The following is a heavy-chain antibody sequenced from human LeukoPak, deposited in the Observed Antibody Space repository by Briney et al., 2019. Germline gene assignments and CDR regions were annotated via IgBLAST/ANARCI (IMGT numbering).Heavy chain of an antibody. Sequence: SETLSLTCAVYGGSFSGYYWSWIRQPPGKGLEWIGEINHSGSTNYNPSLKSRVTISVDTSKNQFSLKLSSVTAADTAVYYCARGSISLYYYYYMDVWGKGTTVTVSS. CDR2: INHSGST. D-gene: IGHD2-21*01. CDR3: ARGSISLYYYYYMDV. V-gene: IGHV4-34*01. CDR1: GGSFSGYY. J-gene: IGHJ6*03.